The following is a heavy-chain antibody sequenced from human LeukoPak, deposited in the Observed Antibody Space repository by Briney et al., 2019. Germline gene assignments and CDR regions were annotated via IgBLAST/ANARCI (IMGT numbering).Heavy chain of an antibody. V-gene: IGHV3-23*01. CDR3: AKDHRLGYIYGYNFDY. CDR1: GFTFSSYA. J-gene: IGHJ4*02. CDR2: ISGSGGST. Sequence: QTGGSLRLSCAASGFTFSSYAMSWVRQAPGKGLEWVSAISGSGGSTYYADSVKGRFTISRNNSKNTLYLQMNSLRAEDTAVYYCAKDHRLGYIYGYNFDYWGQGTLVTVSS. D-gene: IGHD5-18*01.